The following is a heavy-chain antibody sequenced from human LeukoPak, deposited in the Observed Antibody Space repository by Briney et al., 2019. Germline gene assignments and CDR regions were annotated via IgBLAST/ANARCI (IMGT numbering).Heavy chain of an antibody. V-gene: IGHV4-31*03. Sequence: RASGTLSLTCTVSGGSISSGGYYWSWIRQHPGKGLEWIGYIYYSGSTYYNPSLKSRVTISVDTSKNQFSLKLSSVTAADTAVYYCARSGQGGWYSLYLDYWGQGTLVTVSS. CDR3: ARSGQGGWYSLYLDY. D-gene: IGHD6-19*01. CDR1: GGSISSGGYY. CDR2: IYYSGST. J-gene: IGHJ4*02.